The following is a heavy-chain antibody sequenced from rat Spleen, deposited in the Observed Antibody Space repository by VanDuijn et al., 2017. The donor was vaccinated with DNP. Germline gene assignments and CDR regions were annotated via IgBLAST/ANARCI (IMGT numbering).Heavy chain of an antibody. CDR1: GFTFSDYY. CDR3: ARHEATEGIDFDY. D-gene: IGHD1-11*01. J-gene: IGHJ2*01. CDR2: ISYDGSST. Sequence: EVLLVESDGGLVQPGRSLKLSCAVSGFTFSDYYMAWVRQAPTKGLEWVATISYDGSSTWYRDSVKGRFTISRDNAKSTLYLQMDSLRSEDTATYYCARHEATEGIDFDYWGQGVMVTVSS. V-gene: IGHV5-29*01.